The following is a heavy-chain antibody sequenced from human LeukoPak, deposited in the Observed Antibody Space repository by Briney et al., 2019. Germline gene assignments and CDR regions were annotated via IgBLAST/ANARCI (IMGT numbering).Heavy chain of an antibody. CDR3: GRDALVGYFSYYYMDV. CDR1: GGSFSGYY. D-gene: IGHD2-15*01. J-gene: IGHJ6*03. CDR2: INHSGNT. V-gene: IGHV4-34*01. Sequence: SETLSLTCSVNGGSFSGYYWSWIRQPPGKGLEWIGEINHSGNTNYNPSLKSRVTISGDTSKNQFSLKLSSVTAADTAVYYCGRDALVGYFSYYYMDVWGKGTTVTVSS.